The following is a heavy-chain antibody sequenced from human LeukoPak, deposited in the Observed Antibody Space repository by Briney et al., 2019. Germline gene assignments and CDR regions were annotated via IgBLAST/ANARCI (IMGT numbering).Heavy chain of an antibody. V-gene: IGHV6-1*01. D-gene: IGHD3-9*01. CDR3: ARDRLRYFDWLPDYYYYGMDV. J-gene: IGHJ6*02. Sequence: SQTLSLTCAISGDSVSSNSAAWNWIRQSPSRGLEWLGRTYYRSKWYNDYAVSVKSRITINPDTSKNQFSLQLNSVTPEDTAVYYCARDRLRYFDWLPDYYYYGMDVWGQGTTVTVSS. CDR1: GDSVSSNSAA. CDR2: TYYRSKWYN.